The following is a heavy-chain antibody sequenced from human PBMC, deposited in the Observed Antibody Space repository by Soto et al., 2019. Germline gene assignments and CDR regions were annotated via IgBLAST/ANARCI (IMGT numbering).Heavy chain of an antibody. CDR3: ARDDYGDAFDI. D-gene: IGHD4-17*01. J-gene: IGHJ3*02. CDR1: GGTFSRYT. Sequence: QVQLVQCGAEVKKPGSSVKVSCKASGGTFSRYTISWVRQAPGQGLEWMGRIIPILGIANYAQKFQGRVTIIADKSTSTAYMELSSLRSEDTAVYYCARDDYGDAFDIWGQGTMVTVSS. CDR2: IIPILGIA. V-gene: IGHV1-69*08.